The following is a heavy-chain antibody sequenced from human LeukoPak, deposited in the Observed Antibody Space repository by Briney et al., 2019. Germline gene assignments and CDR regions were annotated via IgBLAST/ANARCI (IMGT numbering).Heavy chain of an antibody. V-gene: IGHV4-59*01. CDR1: GGSISSYY. J-gene: IGHJ5*02. Sequence: SETLSLTCTVSGGSISSYYWSWIRQPPGKGLEWLGYIYYSGSTNYNPSLKSRVTISVDTSKNQFSLKLSSVTAADTAVYYCARDYSGRDWNDGSNWFDHWGQGTLVTVSS. CDR2: IYYSGST. D-gene: IGHD1-1*01. CDR3: ARDYSGRDWNDGSNWFDH.